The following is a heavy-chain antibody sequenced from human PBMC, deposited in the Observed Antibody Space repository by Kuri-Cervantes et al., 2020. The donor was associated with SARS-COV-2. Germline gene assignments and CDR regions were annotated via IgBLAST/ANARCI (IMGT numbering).Heavy chain of an antibody. CDR1: GGSISSGDYY. J-gene: IGHJ6*03. CDR3: ERGGGGGYSSSWYSGSYYMDV. V-gene: IGHV4-30-4*08. D-gene: IGHD6-13*01. CDR2: IYYSGST. Sequence: SETLSLTCTVSGGSISSGDYYWSWIRQPPGKGLEWIGYIYYSGSTYYNPSLKSRVTISVDTSKNQFSLKLSSVTAADTAVYYCERGGGGGYSSSWYSGSYYMDVWGKGTTVTVSS.